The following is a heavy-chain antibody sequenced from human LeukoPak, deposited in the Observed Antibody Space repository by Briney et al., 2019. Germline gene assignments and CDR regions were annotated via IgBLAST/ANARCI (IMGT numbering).Heavy chain of an antibody. CDR2: ISSSSSYI. D-gene: IGHD1-26*01. CDR1: GLTFSSYS. CDR3: ARVSGSYLGENWFDP. V-gene: IGHV3-21*01. J-gene: IGHJ5*02. Sequence: GGSLTLSCAASGLTFSSYSMNWVRQAPGKGLEGVSSISSSSSYIYYADSVKGRFTISRDNAKNALYLQMNSLRAEDTAVYYCARVSGSYLGENWFDPWGQGTLVTVSS.